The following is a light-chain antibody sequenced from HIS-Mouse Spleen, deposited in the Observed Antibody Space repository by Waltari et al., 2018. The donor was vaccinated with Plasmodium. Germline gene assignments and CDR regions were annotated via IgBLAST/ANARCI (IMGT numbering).Light chain of an antibody. Sequence: DIQMTPSPSSLSASVGDRVTITCRASQSISSYLNWYQQKPGKAPKILIYAASSLQSGVPSRFSGTGSGTDFTLTISSLQPEDFATYFCQQSYSTWTFGQGTKVEIK. V-gene: IGKV1-39*01. J-gene: IGKJ1*01. CDR1: QSISSY. CDR3: QQSYSTWT. CDR2: AAS.